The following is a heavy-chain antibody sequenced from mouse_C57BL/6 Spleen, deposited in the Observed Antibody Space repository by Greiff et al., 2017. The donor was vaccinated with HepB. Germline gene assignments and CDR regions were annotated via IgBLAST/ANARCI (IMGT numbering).Heavy chain of an antibody. Sequence: EVMLVQSGGGLVKPGGSLKLSCAASGFTFSDYGMHWVRQAPEKGLEWVAYISSGSSTIYYADTVKGRFTISRDNAKNTLFLQMTSLRSEDTAMYYCARVLRYAMDYWGQGTSVTVSS. CDR1: GFTFSDYG. J-gene: IGHJ4*01. CDR2: ISSGSSTI. D-gene: IGHD1-1*01. CDR3: ARVLRYAMDY. V-gene: IGHV5-17*01.